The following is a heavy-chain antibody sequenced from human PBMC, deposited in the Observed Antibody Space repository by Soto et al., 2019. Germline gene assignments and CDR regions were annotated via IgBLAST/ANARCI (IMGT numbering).Heavy chain of an antibody. J-gene: IGHJ4*02. CDR3: AAAGGYSSSWYIGTFDY. D-gene: IGHD6-13*01. Sequence: SVKVSCKASGFTFTSSAVQWVRQARGQRLEWIGWIVVGSGNTNYAQKFQERVTITRDMSTSTAYMELSSLRSEDTAVYYCAAAGGYSSSWYIGTFDYWGQGTLVTVSS. V-gene: IGHV1-58*01. CDR2: IVVGSGNT. CDR1: GFTFTSSA.